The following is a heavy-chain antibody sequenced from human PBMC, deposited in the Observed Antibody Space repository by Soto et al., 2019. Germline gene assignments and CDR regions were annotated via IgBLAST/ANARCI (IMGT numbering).Heavy chain of an antibody. CDR3: ARGXAVAGISGIYYYYGMDV. J-gene: IGHJ6*02. D-gene: IGHD6-19*01. Sequence: ASVKVSCKASGYTFTSYDINWVRQATGQGLEWMGWMNPNSGNTGYAQKFQGRVTMTRNTSISTAYMELSSLRSEDTAVYYCARGXAVAGISGIYYYYGMDVWGQGTTVTVSS. V-gene: IGHV1-8*01. CDR2: MNPNSGNT. CDR1: GYTFTSYD.